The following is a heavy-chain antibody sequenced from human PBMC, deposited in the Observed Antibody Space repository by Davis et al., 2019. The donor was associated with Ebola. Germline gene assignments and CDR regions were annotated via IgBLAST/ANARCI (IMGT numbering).Heavy chain of an antibody. J-gene: IGHJ4*02. CDR2: IKQDGSDK. D-gene: IGHD1-26*01. V-gene: IGHV3-7*03. Sequence: GESLKISCAASGFTFSSYWMTWVRQAPGKGLEWVANIKQDGSDKYYVDSVKGRFTISRDNAKNSLYLQMNSLRAEDTAVYFCATLDGSCPRDWGQGTLVTVSS. CDR1: GFTFSSYW. CDR3: ATLDGSCPRD.